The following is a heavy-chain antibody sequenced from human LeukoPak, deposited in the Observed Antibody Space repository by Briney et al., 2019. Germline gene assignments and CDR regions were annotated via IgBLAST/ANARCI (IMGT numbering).Heavy chain of an antibody. CDR2: ISSSSSYI. CDR1: GFTFSSYS. J-gene: IGHJ6*03. D-gene: IGHD2-15*01. Sequence: GGSLRLSCAASGFTFSSYSMNWVRQAPGKGLEWVSSISSSSSYIYYADSVKGRFTISRDNAKNSLYLQMNSLRAEDTAVYYCARDLGCSGGSCFPTIYYYYYYMDVWGKGTTVTVSS. CDR3: ARDLGCSGGSCFPTIYYYYYYMDV. V-gene: IGHV3-21*01.